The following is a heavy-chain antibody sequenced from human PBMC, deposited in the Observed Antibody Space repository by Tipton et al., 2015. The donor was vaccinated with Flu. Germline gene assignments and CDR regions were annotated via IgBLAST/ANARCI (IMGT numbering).Heavy chain of an antibody. CDR3: VKDFQPSRYNSGHYYGLDV. Sequence: SLRLSCAASGFSFDDFAMHWVRQAPGKGLEWVSLISWDGGLTDYEDSVRGRFTISRDNTKNSLYPQMNSLRAEDSALYYCVKDFQPSRYNSGHYYGLDVWGQGTTVTISS. V-gene: IGHV3-43D*04. CDR2: ISWDGGLT. D-gene: IGHD6-19*01. J-gene: IGHJ6*02. CDR1: GFSFDDFA.